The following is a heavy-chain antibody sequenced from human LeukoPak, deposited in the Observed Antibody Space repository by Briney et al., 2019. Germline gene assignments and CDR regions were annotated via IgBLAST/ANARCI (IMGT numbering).Heavy chain of an antibody. V-gene: IGHV4-30-4*08. J-gene: IGHJ2*01. D-gene: IGHD1-1*01. CDR2: IYYSGST. Sequence: SETLSLTCTVSGGSISSGDYYWSWIRQPPGKGLEWIGYIYYSGSTYYNPSLKSRVTISVDTSKNQFSLKLSSVTAADTAVYFCARQVHTTPGWYFDLWGRGTLVTVSS. CDR1: GGSISSGDYY. CDR3: ARQVHTTPGWYFDL.